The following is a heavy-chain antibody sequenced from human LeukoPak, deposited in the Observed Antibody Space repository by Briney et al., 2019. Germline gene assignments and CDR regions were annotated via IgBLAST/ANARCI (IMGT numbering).Heavy chain of an antibody. D-gene: IGHD6-19*01. Sequence: ASVTVSCKSSGYMFTHYYMHWVRQAPGQGLEWMGWINPNSGGTNYAQKFQGRVTMTRDTSISTAYMDLNRLRSDDTAVYYCARVVAVTGTPVYYMDVWGKGTTVTVSS. V-gene: IGHV1-2*02. CDR1: GYMFTHYY. CDR3: ARVVAVTGTPVYYMDV. J-gene: IGHJ6*03. CDR2: INPNSGGT.